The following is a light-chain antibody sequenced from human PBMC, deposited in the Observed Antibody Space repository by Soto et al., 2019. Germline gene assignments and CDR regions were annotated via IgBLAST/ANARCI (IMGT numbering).Light chain of an antibody. V-gene: IGKV3-11*01. J-gene: IGKJ4*01. CDR2: DAS. CDR3: QQRDSWPPT. CDR1: QSVSRY. Sequence: EIVLTQSPATLSLSPGQRATLSCRASQSVSRYLVWYQQKTGQAPRLLIYDASNRATGIPARFSGSGSGTDFTLTICSLEPEDFSVYYWQQRDSWPPTFGGGTKVDIQ.